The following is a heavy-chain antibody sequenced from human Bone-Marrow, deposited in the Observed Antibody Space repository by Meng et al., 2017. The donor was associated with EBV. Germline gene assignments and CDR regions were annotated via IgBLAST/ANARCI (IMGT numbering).Heavy chain of an antibody. J-gene: IGHJ4*02. V-gene: IGHV1-69*01. D-gene: IGHD3-10*01. CDR2: LIPMSDAP. CDR3: ASESGRGFTPDY. Sequence: VQLVQAGAEVKKPGSSVKVSCKTSGGTFRSDAVSWVRHAPGQGLEWMGGLIPMSDAPHYAQKFQDRVRITADESTSTHYMDLSGLRSEDTAVYYCASESGRGFTPDYWGQGTLVTVSS. CDR1: GGTFRSDA.